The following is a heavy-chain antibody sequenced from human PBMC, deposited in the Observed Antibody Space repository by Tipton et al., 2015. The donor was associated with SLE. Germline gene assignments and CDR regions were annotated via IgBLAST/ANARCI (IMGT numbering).Heavy chain of an antibody. Sequence: LRLSCTVSGGSISSSSYYWGWIRQPPGKGLEWIGSIYYSGSTYYNPSLKSRVTISVDTSKNQFSLKLSSVTAADTAVYYCATYSGWFHTWGHGALVTVSS. J-gene: IGHJ5*01. CDR3: ATYSGWFHT. D-gene: IGHD4-11*01. CDR2: IYYSGST. CDR1: GGSISSSSYY. V-gene: IGHV4-39*01.